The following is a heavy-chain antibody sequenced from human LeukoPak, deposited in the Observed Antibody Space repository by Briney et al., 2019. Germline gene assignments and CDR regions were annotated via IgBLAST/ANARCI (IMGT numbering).Heavy chain of an antibody. CDR3: ARGRYYDSSGYYFYYYYYMDV. V-gene: IGHV4-34*01. D-gene: IGHD3-22*01. J-gene: IGHJ6*03. CDR1: GGSFSGYY. CDR2: IIHSGST. Sequence: SETLSLTCAVYGGSFSGYYWSWIRQPPGKGLEWIGEIIHSGSTNYNPSLKSRVTISVDTSKNQFSLKLSSVTAADTAVYYCARGRYYDSSGYYFYYYYYMDVWGKGTTVTVSS.